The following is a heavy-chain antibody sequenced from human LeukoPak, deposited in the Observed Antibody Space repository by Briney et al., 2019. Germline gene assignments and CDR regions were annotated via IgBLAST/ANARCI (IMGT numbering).Heavy chain of an antibody. Sequence: PGGSLRLSCAASGFTFSSYAMHWVRQAPGKGLEWVAVISYDGSNKYYADSVKGRFTISRDNSKNTLYLQMNSLRAEDTAAYYCARGAWFGEFPPGGQLDYWGQGTLVTVSS. V-gene: IGHV3-30-3*01. CDR3: ARGAWFGEFPPGGQLDY. CDR1: GFTFSSYA. D-gene: IGHD3-10*01. CDR2: ISYDGSNK. J-gene: IGHJ4*02.